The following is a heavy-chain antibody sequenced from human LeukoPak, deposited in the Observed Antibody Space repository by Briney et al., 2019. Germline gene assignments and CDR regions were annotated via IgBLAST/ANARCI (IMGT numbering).Heavy chain of an antibody. CDR1: GFTFSSYG. CDR3: AREPTSIAARPAGYYCYYMDV. Sequence: PGGSLRLSCAASGFTFSSYGMHWVRQAPGKGLEWVAVIWYDGNNKYYADSVKGRFTISRDNSKNTLYLQMNSLRAEDTAVYYCAREPTSIAARPAGYYCYYMDVWGKGTTVTVSS. J-gene: IGHJ6*03. V-gene: IGHV3-33*01. D-gene: IGHD6-6*01. CDR2: IWYDGNNK.